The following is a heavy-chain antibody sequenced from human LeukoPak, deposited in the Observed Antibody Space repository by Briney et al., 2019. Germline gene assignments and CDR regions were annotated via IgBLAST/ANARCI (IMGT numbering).Heavy chain of an antibody. CDR2: INPNSGGT. Sequence: ASVKVSCKASGYTFTGYYMHWVRQAPGQGLEWMGWINPNSGGTNYAQKFQGRVTMTRDTSISTAYMELSRLRSDDTAVYYCARTGRRITMVRGVTFAQEFGYWGQGTLVTVSS. D-gene: IGHD3-10*01. CDR3: ARTGRRITMVRGVTFAQEFGY. J-gene: IGHJ4*02. CDR1: GYTFTGYY. V-gene: IGHV1-2*02.